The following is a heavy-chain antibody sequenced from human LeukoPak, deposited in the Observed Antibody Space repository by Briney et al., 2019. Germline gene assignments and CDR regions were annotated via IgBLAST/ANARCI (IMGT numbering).Heavy chain of an antibody. Sequence: GGSLRLSCAASGFTFSSYAMSWVRQAPGKGLEWVSAISGSGGSTYYADSVKGRFTISRDSSKNTLYLQMNSLRAEDTAVYYCAKESLYGSGSYFDNWFDPWGQGTLVTVSS. V-gene: IGHV3-23*01. CDR1: GFTFSSYA. CDR3: AKESLYGSGSYFDNWFDP. D-gene: IGHD3-10*01. J-gene: IGHJ5*02. CDR2: ISGSGGST.